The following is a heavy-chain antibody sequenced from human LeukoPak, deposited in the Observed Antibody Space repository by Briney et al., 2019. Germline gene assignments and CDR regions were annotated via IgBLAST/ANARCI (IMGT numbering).Heavy chain of an antibody. CDR2: IYYSGST. Sequence: SETPSLTCTVSGGSISSYYWSWIRQPPGKGLEWIGYIYYSGSTNYNPSLKSRVTISVDTSKNQFSLKLSSVTAADTAVYYCAPRRRYYYGSGSYSAYWGQGTLVTVSS. CDR3: APRRRYYYGSGSYSAY. CDR1: GGSISSYY. D-gene: IGHD3-10*01. V-gene: IGHV4-59*01. J-gene: IGHJ4*02.